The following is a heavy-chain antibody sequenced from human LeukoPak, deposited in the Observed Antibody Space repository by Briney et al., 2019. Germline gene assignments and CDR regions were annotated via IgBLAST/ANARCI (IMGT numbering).Heavy chain of an antibody. V-gene: IGHV4-34*01. CDR3: ARTAAAGLASDY. CDR1: GGSFSGYY. Sequence: SETLSLTCAVYGGSFSGYYWSWIRQPPGKGLEWIGEINHSGSTNYNPSLKSRVTMSVDTSKNQFSLKLSSVTAADTAVYYCARTAAAGLASDYWGQGTLVTVSS. D-gene: IGHD6-13*01. J-gene: IGHJ4*02. CDR2: INHSGST.